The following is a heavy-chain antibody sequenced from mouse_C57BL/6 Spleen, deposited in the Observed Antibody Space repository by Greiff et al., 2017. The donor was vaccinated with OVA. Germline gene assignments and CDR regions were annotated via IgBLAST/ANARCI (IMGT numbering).Heavy chain of an antibody. CDR1: GYAFTNYL. J-gene: IGHJ1*03. V-gene: IGHV1-54*01. Sequence: QVQLQQSGAELVRPGTSVKVSCKASGYAFTNYLIEWVKQRPGQGLEWIGVINPGSGGTNYNEKFKGKATLTADKSSSTAYMQFSSLTSEDSAVYFCARRYYGSSYWYFDVWGTGTTVTVSS. CDR2: INPGSGGT. D-gene: IGHD1-1*01. CDR3: ARRYYGSSYWYFDV.